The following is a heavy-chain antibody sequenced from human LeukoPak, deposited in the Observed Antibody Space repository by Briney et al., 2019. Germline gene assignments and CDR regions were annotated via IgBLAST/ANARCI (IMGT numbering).Heavy chain of an antibody. J-gene: IGHJ4*02. CDR1: GFIFRNYA. D-gene: IGHD3-9*01. V-gene: IGHV3-23*01. CDR3: VKWGGYDILTGYYVPDF. CDR2: ITGSGDTT. Sequence: PGGSLRLSCAASGFIFRNYAMSWVRQAPGKGLEWVSAITGSGDTTYYADSVKGRFTISRDNSKNALYVEMNTLRAEDTAVYYCVKWGGYDILTGYYVPDFWGQGTLVTVSS.